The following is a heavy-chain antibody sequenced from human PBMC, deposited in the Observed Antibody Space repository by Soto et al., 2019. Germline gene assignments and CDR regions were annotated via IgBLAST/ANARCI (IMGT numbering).Heavy chain of an antibody. J-gene: IGHJ6*02. V-gene: IGHV1-2*02. CDR3: ARARGSGYDDVGGQQLTYYYYYGMDV. Sequence: ASVKVSCKASGYTFTGYYMHWVRQAPGQGLEWMGWINPNSGGTNYAQKFQGRVTMTRDTSISTAYMELSRLRSDDTAVYCCARARGSGYDDVGGQQLTYYYYYGMDVWGQGTTVTVSS. CDR2: INPNSGGT. CDR1: GYTFTGYY. D-gene: IGHD5-12*01.